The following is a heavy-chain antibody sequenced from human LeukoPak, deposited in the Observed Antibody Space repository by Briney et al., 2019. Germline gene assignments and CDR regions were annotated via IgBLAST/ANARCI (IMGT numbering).Heavy chain of an antibody. Sequence: ASVRVSCKASGYTFTNYYIHWVRQAPEQGLEGMGLINSSGGSWSYAQKFQGRVTMTRDTSTSTVYMELSSLRSEDTAVYYCARVCSSGWLFDLWGQGTLVTVSS. D-gene: IGHD6-19*01. CDR3: ARVCSSGWLFDL. J-gene: IGHJ4*02. V-gene: IGHV1-46*01. CDR1: GYTFTNYY. CDR2: INSSGGSW.